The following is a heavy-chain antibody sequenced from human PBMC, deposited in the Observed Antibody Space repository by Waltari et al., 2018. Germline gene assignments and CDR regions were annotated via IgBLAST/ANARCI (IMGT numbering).Heavy chain of an antibody. V-gene: IGHV4-38-2*01. D-gene: IGHD2-21*02. J-gene: IGHJ4*02. Sequence: QVQLQESGPGLVKPSETLSLTCAVSGYSISSGYSWGWIRQPPGKGLEWIGSIYHSGSTYYNPSLKSRVTISVDTSKNQFSLKLSSVTAADTAVYYCARVGEWGDYYFDYWGQGTLVTVSS. CDR1: GYSISSGYS. CDR3: ARVGEWGDYYFDY. CDR2: IYHSGST.